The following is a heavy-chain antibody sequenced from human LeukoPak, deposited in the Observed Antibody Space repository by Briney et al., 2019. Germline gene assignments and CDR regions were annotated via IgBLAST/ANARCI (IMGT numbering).Heavy chain of an antibody. J-gene: IGHJ4*01. D-gene: IGHD2-8*01. Sequence: GGSLRPSCVVSGFSFSDSYMTWIRQTPGKGLESLAYISGSGHDIYYTDSVKGRFTISRDNAKDSLYLQMNGLRPEDTALYYCSTDPRLLIYWGHGTLVTVSS. CDR2: ISGSGHDI. V-gene: IGHV3-11*01. CDR1: GFSFSDSY. CDR3: STDPRLLIY.